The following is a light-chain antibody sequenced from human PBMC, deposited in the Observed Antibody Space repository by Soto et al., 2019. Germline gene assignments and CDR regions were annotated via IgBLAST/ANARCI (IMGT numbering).Light chain of an antibody. CDR2: DAS. J-gene: IGKJ2*01. Sequence: ETVMTQSPATLSVSPGERVPLSCRASQSITRNLAWYQQRPGQAPRVLIYDASTRATAVPARFSGSGSGTEFTLTISSLQSEDFAVYYCQQYNNWPPDYTFGQGTKLEIK. V-gene: IGKV3-15*01. CDR1: QSITRN. CDR3: QQYNNWPPDYT.